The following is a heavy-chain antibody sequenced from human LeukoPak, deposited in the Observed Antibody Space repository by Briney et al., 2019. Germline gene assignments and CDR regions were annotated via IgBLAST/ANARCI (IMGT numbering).Heavy chain of an antibody. CDR3: ARSCVDTAMVNRRGDWRFDY. Sequence: GGSLRLSCAASGFTFSDYYMSWIRQAPGKGLEWVSYISSSGSTIYYADSVKGRFTISRDNAKNSLYLQMNSLRAEDTAVYYCARSCVDTAMVNRRGDWRFDYWGQGTLVTVSS. CDR2: ISSSGSTI. J-gene: IGHJ4*02. V-gene: IGHV3-11*04. CDR1: GFTFSDYY. D-gene: IGHD5-18*01.